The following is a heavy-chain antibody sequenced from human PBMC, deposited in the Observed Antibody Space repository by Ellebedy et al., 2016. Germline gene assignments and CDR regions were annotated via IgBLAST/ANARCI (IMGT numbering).Heavy chain of an antibody. CDR1: GYSISVGDY. CDR3: ARDIVRLDP. Sequence: SETLSLTXNVSGYSISVGDYWGCIRLPPGKGLGWFGSIAHSGNTHYNPSLRSRVLISADTSKNQSSLKMSSVTAADTAFYYWARDIVRLDPWGQGTLVTVSS. J-gene: IGHJ5*02. CDR2: IAHSGNT. V-gene: IGHV4-38-2*02. D-gene: IGHD3-10*01.